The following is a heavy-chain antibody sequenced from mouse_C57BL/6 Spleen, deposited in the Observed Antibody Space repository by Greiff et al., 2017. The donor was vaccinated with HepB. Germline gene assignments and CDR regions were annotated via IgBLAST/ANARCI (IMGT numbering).Heavy chain of an antibody. J-gene: IGHJ4*01. D-gene: IGHD3-1*01. CDR3: ARSGGEDPYDAMDD. V-gene: IGHV1-4*01. Sequence: QVQLQQSGAELARPGASVKMSCKASGYTFTSYTMHWVKQRPGQGLEWIGYINPSSGYTKYNQKFKDKATLTADKSSSTAYMQLSSLTSEDSAVYYCARSGGEDPYDAMDDWGQGTAVTVSS. CDR2: INPSSGYT. CDR1: GYTFTSYT.